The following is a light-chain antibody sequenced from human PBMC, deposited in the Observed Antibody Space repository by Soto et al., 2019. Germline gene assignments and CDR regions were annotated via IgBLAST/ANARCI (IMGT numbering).Light chain of an antibody. J-gene: IGLJ1*01. CDR2: ETN. CDR1: SSNFGSNS. V-gene: IGLV1-51*02. CDR3: ATLDRSLSVGV. Sequence: QSVLTQPTSVSATPGQKVTISCSGSSSNFGSNSVSWYQQLPGTAPKLLVYETNRRPSGIPDRFSGSKSGTSATLGITGLQTGDEADYYCATLDRSLSVGVFGTGTKVTVL.